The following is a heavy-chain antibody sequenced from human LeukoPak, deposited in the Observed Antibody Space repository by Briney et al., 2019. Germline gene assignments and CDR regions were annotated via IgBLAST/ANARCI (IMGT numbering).Heavy chain of an antibody. V-gene: IGHV4-39*01. J-gene: IGHJ4*02. CDR2: MSYIGLT. CDR1: GDPIRTTSYW. Sequence: SETLSLTCTVSGDPIRTTSYWWGWIRQSPAKGLEWIGSMSYIGLTSYNPSLKSRVTISVDTSKNQFSLHLSSVTAADTAVYYCTRLPLDYSLDYWGQGTLVSVSS. CDR3: TRLPLDYSLDY. D-gene: IGHD4-11*01.